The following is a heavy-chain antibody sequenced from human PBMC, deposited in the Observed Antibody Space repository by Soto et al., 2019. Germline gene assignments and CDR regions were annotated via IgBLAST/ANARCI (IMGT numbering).Heavy chain of an antibody. D-gene: IGHD1-1*01. CDR1: GFTFSSYA. J-gene: IGHJ4*02. CDR2: ISGSGGTT. Sequence: EVHLLESGGGLVQPGGSLRLSCAASGFTFSSYAMSWVRQAPGKGLEWVSTISGSGGTTYYADSVKGRFTISRDNSKHTLYLQMNSLRAEDTAIYYCAKNKETGTTGGLGYWGQGTLVTVSS. CDR3: AKNKETGTTGGLGY. V-gene: IGHV3-23*01.